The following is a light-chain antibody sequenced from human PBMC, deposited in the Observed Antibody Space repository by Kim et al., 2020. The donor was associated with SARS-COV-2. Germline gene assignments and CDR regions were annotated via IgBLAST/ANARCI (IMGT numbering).Light chain of an antibody. CDR1: SSDVGGYNL. CDR2: DVT. CDR3: SSYRSRSIFEV. Sequence: SITISCTGTSSDVGGYNLVSWYQHHPGKAPKLMIYDVTKRPSGVSTRFSGSKSDNTASLTISGLQAEDEADYYCSSYRSRSIFEVFGTGTKVTVL. V-gene: IGLV2-14*02. J-gene: IGLJ1*01.